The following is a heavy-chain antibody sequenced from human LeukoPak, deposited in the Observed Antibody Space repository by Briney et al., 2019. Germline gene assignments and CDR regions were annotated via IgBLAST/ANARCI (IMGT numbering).Heavy chain of an antibody. J-gene: IGHJ3*02. CDR3: ASGRLCSGGSCRRGKAFDI. CDR2: INHSGST. V-gene: IGHV4-34*01. D-gene: IGHD2-15*01. Sequence: PSETLSLTCAVYGGSFSGYYWSWIRQPPGKGLEWIGEINHSGSTNYNPSLKSRVTISVDTSKNQFSLKLSSVTAADTAVYYCASGRLCSGGSCRRGKAFDIWGQGTMVTVSS. CDR1: GGSFSGYY.